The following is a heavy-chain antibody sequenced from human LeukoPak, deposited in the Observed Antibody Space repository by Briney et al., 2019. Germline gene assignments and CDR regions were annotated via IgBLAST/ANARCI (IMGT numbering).Heavy chain of an antibody. CDR2: INPSGGST. V-gene: IGHV1-46*01. D-gene: IGHD3/OR15-3a*01. J-gene: IGHJ6*02. CDR1: GYTFSRYY. Sequence: ASVKVSFTASGYTFSRYYMHWVRQAPAQGLEWMGIINPSGGSTSYAQRFQGRVTMTRDTSTRIVYMELSSLRSEDTAVYYCARWGASGLALIYYYGMDVWGQGTTVTVSS. CDR3: ARWGASGLALIYYYGMDV.